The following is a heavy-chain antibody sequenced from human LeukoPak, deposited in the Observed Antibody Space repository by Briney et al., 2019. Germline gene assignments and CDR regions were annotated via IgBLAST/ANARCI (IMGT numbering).Heavy chain of an antibody. CDR2: IYHSGST. J-gene: IGHJ5*02. Sequence: SSETLSLTCAVSGGSISSSNWWSWVRQPPGKGLEWIGEIYHSGSTNYNPPLKSRVTISVDKSKNQFSLKLSSVTAADTAVYYCARIVGGMVTSWFDPWGQGTLVTVSS. V-gene: IGHV4-4*02. D-gene: IGHD5-18*01. CDR3: ARIVGGMVTSWFDP. CDR1: GGSISSSNW.